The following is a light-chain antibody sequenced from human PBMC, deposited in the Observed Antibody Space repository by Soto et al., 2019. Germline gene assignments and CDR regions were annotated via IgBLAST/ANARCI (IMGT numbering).Light chain of an antibody. CDR1: QSVSNNY. V-gene: IGKV3-20*01. J-gene: IGKJ1*01. Sequence: EIVLTQSPGTLSLSPGERATLSCRASQSVSNNYLAWYQQKPGQAPRLLIYGASNRATGIPGRFSGSGSGTDFTLTISRLEPEDFAVYHCQQYGDLPPTFGQGTKVDIK. CDR3: QQYGDLPPT. CDR2: GAS.